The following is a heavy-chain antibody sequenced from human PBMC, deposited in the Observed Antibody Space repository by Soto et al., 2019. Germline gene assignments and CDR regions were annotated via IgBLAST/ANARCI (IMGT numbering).Heavy chain of an antibody. J-gene: IGHJ3*02. CDR2: ISAYNGNT. CDR3: ARDVRWVRWELLPRFGQQRAFDI. D-gene: IGHD1-26*01. V-gene: IGHV1-18*01. Sequence: QVQLVQSGAEVKKPGASVKFSCKAAGYTFTSYGISWVRQAPGQGLEWMGWISAYNGNTNYAQKLQGRVTMTTDTSMSTAYKELRSMRSDATAVYYWARDVRWVRWELLPRFGQQRAFDIWGQGTMVTVSS. CDR1: GYTFTSYG.